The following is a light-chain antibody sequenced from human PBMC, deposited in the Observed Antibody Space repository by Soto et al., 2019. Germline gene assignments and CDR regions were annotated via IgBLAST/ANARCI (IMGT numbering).Light chain of an antibody. Sequence: DIQMTQSPSSLSASVGDRVTITCRASQSISTYLNWYQQKPGKAPKLLIYKMSASERGVPSRFSGSGSGTEFTLTISSLQPEDFATYYCQQYNSSPWMFGQGTKVDI. J-gene: IGKJ1*01. CDR2: KMS. V-gene: IGKV1-5*03. CDR1: QSISTY. CDR3: QQYNSSPWM.